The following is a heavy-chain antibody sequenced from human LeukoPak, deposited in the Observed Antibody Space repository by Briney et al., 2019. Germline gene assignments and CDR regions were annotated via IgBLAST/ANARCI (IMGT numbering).Heavy chain of an antibody. CDR3: ARDLRSVVPAANDAFDI. CDR1: GFTFSSYS. V-gene: IGHV3-48*04. D-gene: IGHD2-2*01. Sequence: GGSLRLSCAASGFTFSSYSMTWVRQAPGRGLEWVSYISSSSSTIHYADSVKGRFTISRDNAKNSLHLQMNSLRAEDTAVYYCARDLRSVVPAANDAFDIWGQGTMVTVSS. CDR2: ISSSSSTI. J-gene: IGHJ3*02.